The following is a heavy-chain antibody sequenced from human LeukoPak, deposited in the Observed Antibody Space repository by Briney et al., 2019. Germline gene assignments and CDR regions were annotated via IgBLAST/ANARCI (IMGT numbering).Heavy chain of an antibody. CDR2: INPSGGST. V-gene: IGHV1-46*01. D-gene: IGHD1-26*01. CDR1: GYTFTSYA. Sequence: ASVKVSCKASGYTFTSYAMNWVRQAPGQGLEWMGIINPSGGSTSYAQKFQGRVTMTRDMSTSTVYMELSSLRSEDTAVYYCARDVGGSLPEDAFDIWGQGTMVTVSS. J-gene: IGHJ3*02. CDR3: ARDVGGSLPEDAFDI.